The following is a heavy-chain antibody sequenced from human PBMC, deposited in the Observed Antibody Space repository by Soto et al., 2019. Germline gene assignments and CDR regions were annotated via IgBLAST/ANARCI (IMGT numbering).Heavy chain of an antibody. Sequence: PGGSLRLSCAASGFTFSSYGMHWVRQAPGKGLEWVAVIWYDGSNKYYADSVKGRFTISRDNSKNTLYLQMNSLRAEDTAVYYCARNKDFIITLGGVIVIQYSSSSSGRDVGGKGPTATVP. V-gene: IGHV3-33*01. D-gene: IGHD3-16*02. J-gene: IGHJ6*04. CDR3: ARNKDFIITLGGVIVIQYSSSSSGRDV. CDR1: GFTFSSYG. CDR2: IWYDGSNK.